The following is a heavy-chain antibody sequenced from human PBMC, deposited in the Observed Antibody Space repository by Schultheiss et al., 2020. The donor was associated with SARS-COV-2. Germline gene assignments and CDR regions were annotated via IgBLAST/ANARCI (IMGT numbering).Heavy chain of an antibody. CDR1: GYTFTGYY. V-gene: IGHV1-2*02. Sequence: ASVKVSCKASGYTFTGYYMHWVRQAPGQGLEWMGWINPNSGGTNYAQKFLGRVTMTRNTAISTAYMVLTSLTSADTAVYYCATYPRGIALADWGQGTLVTVSS. J-gene: IGHJ4*02. CDR2: INPNSGGT. CDR3: ATYPRGIALAD. D-gene: IGHD6-13*01.